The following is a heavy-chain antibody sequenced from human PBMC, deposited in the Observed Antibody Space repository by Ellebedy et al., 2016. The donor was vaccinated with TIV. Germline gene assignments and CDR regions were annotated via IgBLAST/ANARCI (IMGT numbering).Heavy chain of an antibody. J-gene: IGHJ4*02. CDR1: GYSFTSYW. CDR3: ARQRDSSGLDY. V-gene: IGHV5-51*01. D-gene: IGHD3-22*01. Sequence: GESLKISCKGSGYSFTSYWIGWVRQVPGKGLEWMGIISPGDSDTRYSPSFQGQVTISADKSISTAYLQWGSLKASDTAMYYCARQRDSSGLDYWGQGTLVTVSS. CDR2: ISPGDSDT.